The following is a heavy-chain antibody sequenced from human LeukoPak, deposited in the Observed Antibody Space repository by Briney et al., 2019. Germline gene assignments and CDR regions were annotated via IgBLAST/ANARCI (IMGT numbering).Heavy chain of an antibody. Sequence: GGSLRLSCAASGFTFDDYAMHWVRQAPGKGLEWVSGISWNSGRIDYADSVKGRFTISRDNAKNSLYLQMNSLTTEDMALYYCAKDLQVLRFLEGSAFDIWGQGTMVTVSS. CDR2: ISWNSGRI. J-gene: IGHJ3*02. D-gene: IGHD3-3*01. CDR1: GFTFDDYA. V-gene: IGHV3-9*03. CDR3: AKDLQVLRFLEGSAFDI.